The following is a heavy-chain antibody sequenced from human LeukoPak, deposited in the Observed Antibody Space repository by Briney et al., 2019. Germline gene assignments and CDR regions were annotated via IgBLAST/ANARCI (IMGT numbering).Heavy chain of an antibody. J-gene: IGHJ6*02. V-gene: IGHV4-59*01. D-gene: IGHD4-17*01. CDR1: GGSISYYY. CDR3: AREDPQTTVPEGMDV. CDR2: IYYSGTT. Sequence: SETLSLTYTVSGGSISYYYWSWIRQSPGKGLEWIGYIYYSGTTNYNPSLKSRVTISVDTSKNQFSLQLRSVTAADTAVYYCAREDPQTTVPEGMDVWGQGTTVTVSS.